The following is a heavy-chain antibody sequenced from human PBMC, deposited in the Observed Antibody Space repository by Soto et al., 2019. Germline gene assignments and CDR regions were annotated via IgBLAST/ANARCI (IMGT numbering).Heavy chain of an antibody. V-gene: IGHV3-23*01. Sequence: EVQLLESGGGLVQPGGSLRLSCAASGFSFSSYAMVWVRQAPGKGLEWVSVISARGGSSYFADSVKGRFTTSRDNSKNVLSLEMNSLSAEDTATYFCAKGSFAYSASVDNWGQGTLVLVSS. J-gene: IGHJ4*02. CDR3: AKGSFAYSASVDN. D-gene: IGHD1-26*01. CDR1: GFSFSSYA. CDR2: ISARGGSS.